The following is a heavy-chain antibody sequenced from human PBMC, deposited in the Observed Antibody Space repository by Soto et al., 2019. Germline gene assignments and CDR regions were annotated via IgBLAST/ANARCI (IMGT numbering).Heavy chain of an antibody. CDR2: ISYDGSNK. J-gene: IGHJ6*02. D-gene: IGHD5-12*01. Sequence: GGSLRLSCAASGFTFSSYAMHWVRQAPGKGLEWVAVISYDGSNKYYADSVKGRFTISRDNSKNTLYLQMNSLRAEDTAVYYCARDNSGYDYGTREYYYYGMDVWGQGTMVTVSS. V-gene: IGHV3-30-3*01. CDR3: ARDNSGYDYGTREYYYYGMDV. CDR1: GFTFSSYA.